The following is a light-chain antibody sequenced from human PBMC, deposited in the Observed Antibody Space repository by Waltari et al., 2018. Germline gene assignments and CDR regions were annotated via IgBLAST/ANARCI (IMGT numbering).Light chain of an antibody. V-gene: IGLV1-44*01. CDR2: TNN. CDR3: ATWDDRLDGVV. CDR1: RSNIGTNP. Sequence: QSVLTQPPSASGAPGQRVPISCSGSRSNIGTNPVNWYQQFPGTAPKLLISTNNLRPSGVPDRVSGSKSGTSASLAISGLQSEDEADYYCATWDDRLDGVVFGGGTKLTV. J-gene: IGLJ3*02.